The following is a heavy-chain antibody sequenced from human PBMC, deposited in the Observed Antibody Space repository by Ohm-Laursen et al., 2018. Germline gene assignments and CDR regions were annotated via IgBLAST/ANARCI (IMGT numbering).Heavy chain of an antibody. Sequence: ASVKVSCKASGYTFTGYYMHWVRQAPGQGLEWMGWINPNSGGTNFAQKFQGRVTMTRDTSISTAYMELSSLRSDDTAVYYCATDDLRDSGSYSDYWGQGALVTVSS. D-gene: IGHD1-26*01. V-gene: IGHV1-2*02. CDR1: GYTFTGYY. CDR3: ATDDLRDSGSYSDY. J-gene: IGHJ4*02. CDR2: INPNSGGT.